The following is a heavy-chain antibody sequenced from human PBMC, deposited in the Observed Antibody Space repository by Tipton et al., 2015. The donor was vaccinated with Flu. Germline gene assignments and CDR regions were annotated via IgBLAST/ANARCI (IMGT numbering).Heavy chain of an antibody. CDR2: INHSGST. CDR3: ARHRVRVPAAYNWFDP. J-gene: IGHJ5*02. V-gene: IGHV4-34*01. CDR1: GGSFSGYY. Sequence: TLSLTCAVYGGSFSGYYWSWIRQPPGKGLEWIGEINHSGSTNYNPSLKSRVTISVDTSKNQFSLKLSSVTTADTAVYYCARHRVRVPAAYNWFDPWGQGTLVTVSS. D-gene: IGHD2-2*01.